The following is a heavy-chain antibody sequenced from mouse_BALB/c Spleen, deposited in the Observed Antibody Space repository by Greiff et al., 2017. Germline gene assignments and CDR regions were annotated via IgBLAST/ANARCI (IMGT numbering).Heavy chain of an antibody. CDR3: AKIYDGYFDY. D-gene: IGHD2-3*01. V-gene: IGHV1-69*02. J-gene: IGHJ2*01. Sequence: QVQLKQPGAELVKPGASVKLSCKASGYTFTSYWMHWVKQRPGQGLEWIGEIDPSDSYTNYNQKFKGKATLTVDKSSSTAYMQLSSLTSEDSAVYYCAKIYDGYFDYWGQGTTLTVSS. CDR1: GYTFTSYW. CDR2: IDPSDSYT.